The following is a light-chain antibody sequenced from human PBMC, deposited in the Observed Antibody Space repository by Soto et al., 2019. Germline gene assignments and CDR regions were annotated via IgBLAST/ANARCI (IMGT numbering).Light chain of an antibody. Sequence: DNVMTQSPDSLAVSLGEMVTINCKSSQSVLLRSNSRNYLSWYQQKSGQPPKLRIKWASTRESGVPDRFSGSGSGTDFTLTISSLQAQDVATYYCHQYYHDLWTFGQGTKVEIK. CDR2: WAS. J-gene: IGKJ1*01. CDR1: QSVLLRSNSRNY. V-gene: IGKV4-1*01. CDR3: HQYYHDLWT.